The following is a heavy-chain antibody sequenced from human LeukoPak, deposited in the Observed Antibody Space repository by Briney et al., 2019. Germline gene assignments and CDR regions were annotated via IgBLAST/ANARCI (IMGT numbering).Heavy chain of an antibody. Sequence: TGGSLRLSCTASGFTFRSYWMTWVRQAPGKGLEWVAVISYDGSNKYYADSVKGRFTISRDNSKNTLYLQMNSLRAEDTAVYYCATCRCPEAAFQHWGQGTLVTVSS. CDR2: ISYDGSNK. D-gene: IGHD6-19*01. V-gene: IGHV3-30*03. CDR3: ATCRCPEAAFQH. J-gene: IGHJ1*01. CDR1: GFTFRSYW.